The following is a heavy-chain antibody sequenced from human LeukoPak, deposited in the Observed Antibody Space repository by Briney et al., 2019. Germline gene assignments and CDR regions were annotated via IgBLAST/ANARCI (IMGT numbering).Heavy chain of an antibody. J-gene: IGHJ4*02. CDR3: ARLVATTGRLYFDY. V-gene: IGHV3-53*01. Sequence: PGGSLRLSCAASGFTVSSNYMGWVRQPQGKGLNYVSVIYSGGNTYYAGSVKGRFAISRDNSKNTVYLQMNSLRAEDTAVFYCARLVATTGRLYFDYRGQGNLVTVSS. CDR2: IYSGGNT. D-gene: IGHD1-1*01. CDR1: GFTVSSNY.